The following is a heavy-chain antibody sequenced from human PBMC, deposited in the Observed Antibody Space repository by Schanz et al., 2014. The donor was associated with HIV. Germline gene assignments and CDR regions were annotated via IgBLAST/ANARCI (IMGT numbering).Heavy chain of an antibody. CDR2: INSDNGT. Sequence: QVQLVQSGAEVKKPGASVTVSCKASAYSFSGYYIHWVRQAPGQGLGWMGWINSDNGTNYAQEFQGRVTMTRDTSIGTAYMELRSLRADDTAVYFCASSRLLWFGELFDNWGQGTLVTVSS. CDR3: ASSRLLWFGELFDN. V-gene: IGHV1-2*02. CDR1: AYSFSGYY. D-gene: IGHD3-10*01. J-gene: IGHJ4*02.